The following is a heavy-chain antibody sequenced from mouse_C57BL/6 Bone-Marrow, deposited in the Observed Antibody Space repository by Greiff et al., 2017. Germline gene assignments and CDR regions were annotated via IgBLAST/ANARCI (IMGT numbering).Heavy chain of an antibody. D-gene: IGHD1-1*01. CDR1: GYTFTDYW. Sequence: VQLQQSGAELVRPGTSVKMSCKASGYTFTDYWIGWAKQRPGHGLEWIGDIYPGGGYTNYNEKFKGKDTLTADKSSSTTYMQFSSLTSEDSTIYYCAILYCGSSQNYFDYWGQGTTLTVSS. J-gene: IGHJ2*01. CDR3: AILYCGSSQNYFDY. CDR2: IYPGGGYT. V-gene: IGHV1-63*01.